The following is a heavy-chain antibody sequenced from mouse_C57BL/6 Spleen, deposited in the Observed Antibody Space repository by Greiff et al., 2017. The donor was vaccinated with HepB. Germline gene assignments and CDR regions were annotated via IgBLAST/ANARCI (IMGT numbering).Heavy chain of an antibody. CDR3: ARGRGYGRWYFDV. D-gene: IGHD1-2*01. V-gene: IGHV1-69*01. CDR2: IDPSDSYT. J-gene: IGHJ1*03. CDR1: GYTFTSYW. Sequence: QVQLQQPGAELVMPGASVKLSCKASGYTFTSYWMHWVKQRPGQGLEWIGEIDPSDSYTNYNQKFKGKSTLTVDKSSSTAYMQLSSLTSEDSAVYYCARGRGYGRWYFDVWGTGTTVTVSS.